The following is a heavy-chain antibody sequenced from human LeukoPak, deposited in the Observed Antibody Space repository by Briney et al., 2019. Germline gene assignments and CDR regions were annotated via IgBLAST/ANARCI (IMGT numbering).Heavy chain of an antibody. D-gene: IGHD3-22*01. CDR1: GFTFRSYR. CDR2: IKQGESER. Sequence: GGSLGLSCAASGFTFRSYRMNWVRQAPGKGLEWVASIKQGESERYYVDSVNGRFTISRDNAKNSLYLQMNSLRAADTAVYYCARGDNSAFDIWGQGTMVTVSS. J-gene: IGHJ3*02. CDR3: ARGDNSAFDI. V-gene: IGHV3-7*04.